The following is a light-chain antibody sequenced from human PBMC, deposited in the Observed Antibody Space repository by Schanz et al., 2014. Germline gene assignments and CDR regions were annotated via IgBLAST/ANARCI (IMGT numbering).Light chain of an antibody. V-gene: IGLV2-11*01. CDR2: DVN. CDR3: SSYAGATNVI. J-gene: IGLJ2*01. Sequence: QSALTQPRSVSGSPGQSVTISCTGTSSDVGGYNYVSWYQQHPGKAPKLMIYDVNNRPSGVSHRFSGSKSGTTASLTISGLQAEDEADYYCSSYAGATNVIFGGGTKLTVL. CDR1: SSDVGGYNY.